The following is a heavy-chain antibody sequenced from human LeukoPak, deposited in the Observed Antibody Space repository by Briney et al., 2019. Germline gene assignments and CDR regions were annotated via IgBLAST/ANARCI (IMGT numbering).Heavy chain of an antibody. CDR2: IYSGGNT. D-gene: IGHD3-22*01. J-gene: IGHJ4*02. Sequence: QPGGSLRLSCTVSGFTVSSNSWSWVRQAPGKGLEWVSFIYSGGNTHYSDSVTGRFTISRDNSKNTLYLQMNSLRAEDTAVYYCASTSRSSGYYSGKSEFDYWGQGTLVTVSS. CDR1: GFTVSSNS. CDR3: ASTSRSSGYYSGKSEFDY. V-gene: IGHV3-53*01.